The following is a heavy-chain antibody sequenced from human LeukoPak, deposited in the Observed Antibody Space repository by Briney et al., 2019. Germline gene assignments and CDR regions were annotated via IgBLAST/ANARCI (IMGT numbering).Heavy chain of an antibody. V-gene: IGHV3-23*01. CDR1: GFTFSSYA. CDR3: ARRGVGDAGPRHSSDI. Sequence: GGSLRLSCAASGFTFSSYAMSWVRQAPGTGLEWVSAISASGGSTYYADSVRGRFTISRDNSKNTLYLQMNSLRAEDTAVYYCARRGVGDAGPRHSSDIWGQGTMVTVSS. CDR2: ISASGGST. D-gene: IGHD4-17*01. J-gene: IGHJ3*02.